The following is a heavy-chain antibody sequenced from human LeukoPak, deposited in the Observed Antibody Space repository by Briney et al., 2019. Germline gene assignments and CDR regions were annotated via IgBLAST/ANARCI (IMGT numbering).Heavy chain of an antibody. CDR2: INHSGST. CDR3: ARGRGQQNDY. CDR1: GGSFSGYY. J-gene: IGHJ4*02. V-gene: IGHV4-34*01. D-gene: IGHD6-13*01. Sequence: PSGTLSLTCAVYGGSFSGYYWSWIRQPPGKGLEWIGEINHSGSTNYNPSLKSRVTISVDTSKNQFSLKLSSVTAADTAVYYCARGRGQQNDYWGQGTLVTVSS.